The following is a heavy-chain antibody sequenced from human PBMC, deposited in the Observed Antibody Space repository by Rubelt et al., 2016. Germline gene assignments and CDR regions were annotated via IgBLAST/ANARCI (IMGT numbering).Heavy chain of an antibody. CDR3: ARRLLGDGSAFDI. D-gene: IGHD3-3*01. J-gene: IGHJ3*02. V-gene: IGHV6-1*01. CDR1: GDSVSSNSGA. CDR2: TYYRSKWYN. Sequence: GQLQQSGPGLVKPSQTLSLTCAISGDSVSSNSGAWNWIRQSPSRGLEWLGRTYYRSKWYNDYAVSVKSRITINPDTFKNQISLQLKSVTPEDTAVYYCARRLLGDGSAFDIWGQGTMVIVSS.